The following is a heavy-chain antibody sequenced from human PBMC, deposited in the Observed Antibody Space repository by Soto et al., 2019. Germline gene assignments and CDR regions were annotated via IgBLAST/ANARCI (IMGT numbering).Heavy chain of an antibody. CDR1: GFTFSSYG. Sequence: QVQLVESGGGVVQPGTSLRLSCAASGFTFSSYGMHWVRQAPGKGLEWVAVISYDGGNEDYADSVKGRFTISRDNSKNTLYLQMNSLRAEDTAVYYCAKDRAGGGVVVPAAIPDYWGQGTLVTVSS. J-gene: IGHJ4*02. V-gene: IGHV3-30*18. CDR2: ISYDGGNE. D-gene: IGHD2-2*01. CDR3: AKDRAGGGVVVPAAIPDY.